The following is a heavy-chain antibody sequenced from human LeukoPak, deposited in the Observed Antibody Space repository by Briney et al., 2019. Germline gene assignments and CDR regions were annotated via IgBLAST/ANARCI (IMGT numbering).Heavy chain of an antibody. CDR3: ASAMVRGVIPSPFDY. V-gene: IGHV4-59*12. CDR1: GGSISSYY. Sequence: PSETLSLTCTVSGGSISSYYRSWIRQPPGKGLEWIGYIYHSGSTYYNPSLKSRVTISVDRSKNQFSLKLSSVTAADTAVYYCASAMVRGVIPSPFDYWGQGTLVTVSS. J-gene: IGHJ4*02. CDR2: IYHSGST. D-gene: IGHD3-10*01.